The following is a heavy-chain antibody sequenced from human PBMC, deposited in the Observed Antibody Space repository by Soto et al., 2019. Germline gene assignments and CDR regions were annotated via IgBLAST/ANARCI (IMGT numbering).Heavy chain of an antibody. V-gene: IGHV4-4*02. D-gene: IGHD2-2*01. CDR1: GDSISSGAW. CDR3: ARDSRTGCSSTDCYMS. Sequence: QVQLQESGPGLVKASETLSLTCAVSGDSISSGAWWSWVRQYPGKGLQWIGEIYHSGNTRNNPSLKSRVTMSVDKSNNQFSLNLMSVTAADTATYYCARDSRTGCSSTDCYMSWGRGILVTVSS. CDR2: IYHSGNT. J-gene: IGHJ5*02.